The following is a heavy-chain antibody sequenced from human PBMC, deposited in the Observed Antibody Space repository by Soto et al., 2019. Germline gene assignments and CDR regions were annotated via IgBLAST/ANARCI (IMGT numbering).Heavy chain of an antibody. CDR2: ISSSSSYI. CDR1: GFTFSSYS. V-gene: IGHV3-21*01. CDR3: ARETRESVGGWYGADDY. D-gene: IGHD6-19*01. J-gene: IGHJ4*02. Sequence: GGSLRLSCAASGFTFSSYSMNWVRQAPGKGLEWVSSISSSSSYIYYADSVKGRFTISRDNAKNSLYLQMNSLRAEDTAVYYCARETRESVGGWYGADDYWGQGTLVTVSS.